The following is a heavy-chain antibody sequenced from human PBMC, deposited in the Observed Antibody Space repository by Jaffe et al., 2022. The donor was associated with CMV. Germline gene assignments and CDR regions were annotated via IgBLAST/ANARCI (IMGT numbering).Heavy chain of an antibody. CDR2: ISSSSSYI. CDR1: GFTFSSYS. D-gene: IGHD3-22*01. Sequence: EVQLVESGGGLVKPGGSLRLSCAASGFTFSSYSMNWVRQAPGKGLEWVSSISSSSSYIYYADSVKGRFTISRDNAKNSLYLQMNSLRAEDTAVYYCARDRVITGGYSQHNWFDPWGQGTLVTVSS. V-gene: IGHV3-21*01. CDR3: ARDRVITGGYSQHNWFDP. J-gene: IGHJ5*02.